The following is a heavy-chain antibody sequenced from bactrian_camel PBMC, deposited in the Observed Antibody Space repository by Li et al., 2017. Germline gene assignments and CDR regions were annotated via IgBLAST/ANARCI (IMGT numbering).Heavy chain of an antibody. J-gene: IGHJ4*01. D-gene: IGHD7*01. Sequence: QVQLVESGGGSVQAGGSLRLSRTASGFTLERDDVGWFRQAPGKECELVSSIESDGTTVYSDSAKGRFAISRDSNKKTVFLQMNSLKPEDTAMYYCAKGFGAVAASTATLRGQGTQVTVSA. CDR1: GFTLERDD. CDR2: IESDGTT. CDR3: AKGFGAVAASTATL. V-gene: IGHV3S60*01.